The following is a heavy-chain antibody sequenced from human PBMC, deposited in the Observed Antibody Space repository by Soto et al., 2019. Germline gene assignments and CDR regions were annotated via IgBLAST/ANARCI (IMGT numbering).Heavy chain of an antibody. D-gene: IGHD4-17*01. J-gene: IGHJ4*02. CDR2: IYYSGNT. CDR3: ARLTTVTTHYFDY. Sequence: SETLSLTCSVSGGSIRSSYWIWVRQPPGKGLEWIVYIYYSGNTKYNPSLKSRVTISVDTSKNQFSLKLSSVTAADTAVYYCARLTTVTTHYFDYWGQGTLVTVSS. V-gene: IGHV4-59*01. CDR1: GGSIRSSY.